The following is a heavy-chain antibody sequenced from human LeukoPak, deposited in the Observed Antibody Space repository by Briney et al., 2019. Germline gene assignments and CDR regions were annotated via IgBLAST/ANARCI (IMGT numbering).Heavy chain of an antibody. CDR3: ARDRPDGQTFDY. CDR1: RYTFTGYY. Sequence: ASVKVSCKASRYTFTGYYMHWVRQAPGQGLEWMGWINPNSGGTNYAQKFQGRVTMTRDTSISTAYMELSSLRSEDTAVYYCARDRPDGQTFDYWGQGTLVTVSS. J-gene: IGHJ4*02. D-gene: IGHD6-6*01. V-gene: IGHV1-2*02. CDR2: INPNSGGT.